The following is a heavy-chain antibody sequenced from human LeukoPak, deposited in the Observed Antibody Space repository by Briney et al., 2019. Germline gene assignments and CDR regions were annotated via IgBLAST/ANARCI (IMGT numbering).Heavy chain of an antibody. D-gene: IGHD4-17*01. J-gene: IGHJ3*02. CDR2: IYYSGST. Sequence: SETLSLTCTVSGGSICSYYWSWIRQPPGKRLEWIGYIYYSGSTNYNPSLKSRVTISVDTSKNQFSLKLSSVTAADTAVYYCARHYGDYVNAKDAFDIWGQGTMVTVSS. V-gene: IGHV4-59*08. CDR3: ARHYGDYVNAKDAFDI. CDR1: GGSICSYY.